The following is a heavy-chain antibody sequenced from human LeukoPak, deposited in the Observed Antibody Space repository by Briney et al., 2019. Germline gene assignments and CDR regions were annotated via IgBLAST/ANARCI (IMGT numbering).Heavy chain of an antibody. J-gene: IGHJ4*02. Sequence: SETLSLTCAVSGYSISSGYYWGWIRQPPGKGLEWIGSIYHSGSTYYNPSLKSRVTISVDTSKNQFSLKLSSVTAADTAVYYCPVSIAAAGGDYWGQGTLVTVSS. CDR3: PVSIAAAGGDY. D-gene: IGHD6-13*01. CDR2: IYHSGST. V-gene: IGHV4-38-2*01. CDR1: GYSISSGYY.